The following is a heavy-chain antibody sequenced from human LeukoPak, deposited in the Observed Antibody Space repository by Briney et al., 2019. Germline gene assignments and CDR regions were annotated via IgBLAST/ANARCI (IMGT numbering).Heavy chain of an antibody. CDR3: ARDPLRANWFDP. J-gene: IGHJ5*02. V-gene: IGHV1-2*02. CDR1: GYTFTGYY. Sequence: ASVKVSCKASGYTFTGYYMHWVRQAPEQGLEWMGWINPNSGGTNYAQKFQGRVTMTRDTSISTAYMELSRLRSDDTAVYYCARDPLRANWFDPWGQGTLVTVSS. CDR2: INPNSGGT.